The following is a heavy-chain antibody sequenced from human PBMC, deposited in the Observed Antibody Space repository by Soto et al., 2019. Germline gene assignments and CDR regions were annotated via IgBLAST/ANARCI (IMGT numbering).Heavy chain of an antibody. D-gene: IGHD3-22*01. Sequence: GGSLRLSCTGSGFTFGDYAMAWFRQAPGKGLEWVGFIRSKPYGGTTDYAAPVKGRITISRDHSKDTLYLQMNSLKTEDTAVYYCTTGLSNGYYNFDYWGQGTPVTVSS. CDR2: IRSKPYGGTT. V-gene: IGHV3-49*03. J-gene: IGHJ4*02. CDR1: GFTFGDYA. CDR3: TTGLSNGYYNFDY.